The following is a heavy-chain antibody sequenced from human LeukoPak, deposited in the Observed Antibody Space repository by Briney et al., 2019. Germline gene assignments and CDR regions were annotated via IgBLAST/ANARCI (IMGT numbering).Heavy chain of an antibody. J-gene: IGHJ4*02. CDR2: ISYDGSNK. Sequence: GGSLRLSCAASGFTFSSYAMHWVRQAPGKGLEWVAVISYDGSNKYYADSVKGRFTISRDNSKNTLYLQMNSLRAEDTAVYYCARDLRGSSELDYWSQGTLVTVSS. D-gene: IGHD3-10*01. CDR1: GFTFSSYA. V-gene: IGHV3-30-3*01. CDR3: ARDLRGSSELDY.